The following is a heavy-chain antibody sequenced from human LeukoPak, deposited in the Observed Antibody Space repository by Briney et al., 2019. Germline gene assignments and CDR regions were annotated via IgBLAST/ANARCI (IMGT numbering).Heavy chain of an antibody. CDR1: GGSISSSSYY. J-gene: IGHJ4*02. D-gene: IGHD2-2*01. Sequence: SETLSLTCTVSGGSISSSSYYWGWIRQPPGKGLEWIGSIYYSGSIYYNPSLKSRVTISVDTSKNQFSLKLSSVTAADTAVYYCARHSVVPAAMFDYWGQGTLVTVSS. V-gene: IGHV4-39*01. CDR3: ARHSVVPAAMFDY. CDR2: IYYSGSI.